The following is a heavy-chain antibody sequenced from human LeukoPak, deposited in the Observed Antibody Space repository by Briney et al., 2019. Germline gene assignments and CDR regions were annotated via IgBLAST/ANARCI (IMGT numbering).Heavy chain of an antibody. V-gene: IGHV4-59*01. CDR2: IYYSGST. D-gene: IGHD3-22*01. CDR1: GGSISSYY. J-gene: IGHJ4*02. Sequence: PSETLSLTCTVSGGSISSYYWSWIRQPPGKGLEWIGYIYYSGSTNYNPSLKSRVTISVDTSKNQFSLKLSSVTAADTAVYYCARGHYYDSSGHDYCGQGTLVTVSS. CDR3: ARGHYYDSSGHDY.